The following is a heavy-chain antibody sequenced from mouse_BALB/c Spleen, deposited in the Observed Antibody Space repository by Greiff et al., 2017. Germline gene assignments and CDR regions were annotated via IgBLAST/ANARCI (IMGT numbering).Heavy chain of an antibody. Sequence: EVQVVESGGDLVKPGGSLKLSCAASGFTFSSYGMSWVRQTPDKRLEWVATISSGGSYTYYPDSVKGRFTISRDNAKNTLYLQMSSLKSEDTAMYYCARHEGGYYYFDYWGQGTTLTVSS. CDR1: GFTFSSYG. CDR2: ISSGGSYT. D-gene: IGHD2-3*01. CDR3: ARHEGGYYYFDY. V-gene: IGHV5-6*01. J-gene: IGHJ2*01.